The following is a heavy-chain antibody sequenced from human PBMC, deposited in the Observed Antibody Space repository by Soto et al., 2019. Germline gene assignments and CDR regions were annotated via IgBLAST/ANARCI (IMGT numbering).Heavy chain of an antibody. J-gene: IGHJ4*02. CDR1: GYTFTSYA. CDR3: AREGPKGQYSSGWVNFDY. V-gene: IGHV1-3*01. Sequence: QVQLVQSGAEVKKPGASVKVSCKASGYTFTSYAMHWVRQAPGQRLEWMGWINAGNGNTKYSQKFQGRVTITRDTPASTAYMELSSLRSEDTAVYNCAREGPKGQYSSGWVNFDYWGQGTLVTVSS. CDR2: INAGNGNT. D-gene: IGHD6-19*01.